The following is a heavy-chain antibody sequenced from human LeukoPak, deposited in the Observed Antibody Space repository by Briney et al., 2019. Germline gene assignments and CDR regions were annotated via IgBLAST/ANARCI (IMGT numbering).Heavy chain of an antibody. CDR1: GYSFTSYW. J-gene: IGHJ4*02. CDR3: ARQDSLRSGRAAAGSYYFDY. V-gene: IGHV5-51*01. CDR2: IYPGDSDT. Sequence: GESLKISCKGSGYSFTSYWIGWVRPMPGKGLEWMGIIYPGDSDTRYSPSFQGQVTISADKSISTAYLQWSSLKASDTDMYYCARQDSLRSGRAAAGSYYFDYWGQGTLVTVSS. D-gene: IGHD6-13*01.